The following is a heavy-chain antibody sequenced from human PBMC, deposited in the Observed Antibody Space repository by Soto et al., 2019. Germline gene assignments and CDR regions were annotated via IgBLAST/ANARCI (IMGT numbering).Heavy chain of an antibody. Sequence: SVKVSCKASGGTFSSYAISWVRQAPGQGLEWMGGIIPIFGTANYAQKFQGRVTITADESTSTAYMELSSLRAEDTAVYYCARDQRGYNYGFRFDLWGQGILVTVSS. CDR1: GGTFSSYA. D-gene: IGHD5-18*01. CDR3: ARDQRGYNYGFRFDL. V-gene: IGHV1-69*13. J-gene: IGHJ5*02. CDR2: IIPIFGTA.